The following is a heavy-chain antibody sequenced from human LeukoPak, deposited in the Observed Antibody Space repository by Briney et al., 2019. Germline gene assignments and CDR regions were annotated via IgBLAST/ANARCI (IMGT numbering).Heavy chain of an antibody. CDR2: IYPGDSDT. Sequence: GESLKISCQGSGYNFPTYWIGWVRQMPGKGLEWMGIIYPGDSDTRYSPSFQGQVTISADKSISTAYLQWNSLKASDTAMYYCARRTVEVPAAMDVWGQGTTVTVSS. V-gene: IGHV5-51*01. CDR3: ARRTVEVPAAMDV. CDR1: GYNFPTYW. D-gene: IGHD2-2*01. J-gene: IGHJ6*02.